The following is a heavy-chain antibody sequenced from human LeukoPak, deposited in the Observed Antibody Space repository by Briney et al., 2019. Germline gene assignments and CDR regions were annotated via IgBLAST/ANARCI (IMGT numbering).Heavy chain of an antibody. D-gene: IGHD2-21*02. Sequence: GGSLRLSCVASGFNFRHYGIHWVRQAPGKGPQWVAVISYDGNNTFYADSVKGRFTVFRDNSKNTVFLQMNSLRAEDTAVYYCARDYAYCGGDCYHDYWGQGTLVTVSS. CDR1: GFNFRHYG. J-gene: IGHJ4*02. CDR2: ISYDGNNT. V-gene: IGHV3-30*03. CDR3: ARDYAYCGGDCYHDY.